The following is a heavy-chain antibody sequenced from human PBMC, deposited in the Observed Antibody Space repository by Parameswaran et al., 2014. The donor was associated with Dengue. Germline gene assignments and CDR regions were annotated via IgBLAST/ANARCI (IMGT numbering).Heavy chain of an antibody. D-gene: IGHD2-2*01. J-gene: IGHJ4*02. V-gene: IGHV1-2*02. CDR2: INPNSGGT. Sequence: PGASVKVSCKASGYTFTGYYMHWVRQAPGQGLEWMGWINPNSGGTNYAQKFQGRVTMTRDTSISTAYMELSRLRSDDTAVYYCARVGLGYCSSTSCYPLYYFDYWGQGTLVTVSS. CDR3: ARVGLGYCSSTSCYPLYYFDY. CDR1: GYTFTGYY.